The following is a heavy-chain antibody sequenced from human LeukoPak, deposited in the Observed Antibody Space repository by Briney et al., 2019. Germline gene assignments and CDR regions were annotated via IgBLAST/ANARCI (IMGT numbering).Heavy chain of an antibody. V-gene: IGHV4-30-2*01. CDR2: IYQTGSA. Sequence: SQTLSLTCAVSGDSLRTGSYSWTWIRQPPGKGLEWIGHIYQTGSASLNPSLRSRVTISVDRSKNQFSLNLSSVTAADTAVYYCARARDYYDSSGRWGAIDLWGQGTLVTVSS. CDR1: GDSLRTGSYS. J-gene: IGHJ5*02. CDR3: ARARDYYDSSGRWGAIDL. D-gene: IGHD3-22*01.